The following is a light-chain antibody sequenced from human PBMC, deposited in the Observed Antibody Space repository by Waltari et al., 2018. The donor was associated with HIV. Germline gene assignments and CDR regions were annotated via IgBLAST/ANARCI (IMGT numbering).Light chain of an antibody. CDR2: RNN. CDR1: SSNIGSKY. Sequence: QSVLTQPPSASGTPGQRVTISCSGSSSNIGSKYVYWYQQLPGTAPKLLIYRNNQRPAGVPDRVSGSKSGTSASLAISGLRSEDEADYYCAAWDDSLSVVYVFGTGTKVTVL. V-gene: IGLV1-47*01. CDR3: AAWDDSLSVVYV. J-gene: IGLJ1*01.